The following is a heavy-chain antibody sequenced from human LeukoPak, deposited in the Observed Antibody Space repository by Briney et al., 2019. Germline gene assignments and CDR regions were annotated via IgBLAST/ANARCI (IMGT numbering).Heavy chain of an antibody. CDR2: FSHSGDDT. J-gene: IGHJ4*02. Sequence: PGGSLRLSCAASGFTLSSYAMNRVRQAPGKGLEWVSTFSHSGDDTYYAASVKGRFTISRDNSENTLYLQMNSLTAEDTAVYYCAKDRCSGSCYPGLFDCWGQGTLVTVSS. CDR1: GFTLSSYA. V-gene: IGHV3-23*01. CDR3: AKDRCSGSCYPGLFDC. D-gene: IGHD2-15*01.